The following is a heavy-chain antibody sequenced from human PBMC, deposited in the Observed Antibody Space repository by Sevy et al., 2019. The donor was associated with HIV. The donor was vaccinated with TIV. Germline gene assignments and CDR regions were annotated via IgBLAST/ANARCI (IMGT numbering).Heavy chain of an antibody. D-gene: IGHD3-22*01. J-gene: IGHJ4*02. CDR2: IKQDGSEK. Sequence: GGFLRLSCAASGVTFSAYWMSWVRQVPGKGLEWVANIKQDGSEKYYVDSVKGRFTISRDNAKNSLYLQMNSLRVEDTAVYYCARKTYNSAWNLFYFDYWGQGTLVTVSS. CDR3: ARKTYNSAWNLFYFDY. V-gene: IGHV3-7*01. CDR1: GVTFSAYW.